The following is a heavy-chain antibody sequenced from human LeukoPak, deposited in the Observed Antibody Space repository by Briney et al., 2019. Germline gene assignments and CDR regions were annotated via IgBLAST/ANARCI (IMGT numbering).Heavy chain of an antibody. Sequence: PSETLSLTCTVSGGSISSYYWSWIRQPPGKGLEWIGYIYYSGSTNYNPSLKSRVTISVDTSKNQFSLRLSSVTAADTAVYYCAGGVSAPLDYWGQGTLVTVSS. CDR2: IYYSGST. CDR1: GGSISSYY. V-gene: IGHV4-59*01. CDR3: AGGVSAPLDY. J-gene: IGHJ4*02. D-gene: IGHD3-16*01.